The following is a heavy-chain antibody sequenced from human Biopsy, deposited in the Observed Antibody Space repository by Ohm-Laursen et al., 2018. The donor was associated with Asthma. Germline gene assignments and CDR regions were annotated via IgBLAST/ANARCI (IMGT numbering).Heavy chain of an antibody. CDR2: IIPMFGTT. Sequence: SSVKVSCKTSGYTFNSAGITWVRQAPGQGLEWMGWIIPMFGTTNYAQKFQGRVTITADESTSTAYMELRSLRSDDTAVYFCARAVDYSHYYGIDVWGQGTTVTVS. CDR1: GYTFNSAG. J-gene: IGHJ6*02. CDR3: ARAVDYSHYYGIDV. V-gene: IGHV1-69*01. D-gene: IGHD3-10*01.